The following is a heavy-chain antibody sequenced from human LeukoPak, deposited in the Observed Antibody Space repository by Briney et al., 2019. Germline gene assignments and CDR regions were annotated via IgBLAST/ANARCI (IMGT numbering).Heavy chain of an antibody. D-gene: IGHD3-22*01. J-gene: IGHJ4*02. CDR2: MNPNSGNT. V-gene: IGHV1-8*03. Sequence: ASVKVSCKASGYTFTSYDINWVRQATGQGLEWMGWMNPNSGNTGYAQKFQGRVTITRNTSISTAYMELSSQRSEDTAVYYCARDPYSSGRADYWGQGTLVTVSS. CDR1: GYTFTSYD. CDR3: ARDPYSSGRADY.